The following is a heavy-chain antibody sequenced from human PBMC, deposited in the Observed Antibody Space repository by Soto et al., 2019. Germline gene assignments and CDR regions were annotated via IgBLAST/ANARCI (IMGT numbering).Heavy chain of an antibody. CDR1: GFTFSSYA. Sequence: QVQLVESGGGVVQPGRSLRLSCAASGFTFSSYAMHWVRQAPGKGLEWVAVISYDGSNKYYADSVKGRFTISRDNSRNTLYLQMNSLRPEETAVYYCARDSVEMATIGDYWGQGTLVTVSS. CDR2: ISYDGSNK. J-gene: IGHJ4*02. CDR3: ARDSVEMATIGDY. D-gene: IGHD5-12*01. V-gene: IGHV3-30-3*01.